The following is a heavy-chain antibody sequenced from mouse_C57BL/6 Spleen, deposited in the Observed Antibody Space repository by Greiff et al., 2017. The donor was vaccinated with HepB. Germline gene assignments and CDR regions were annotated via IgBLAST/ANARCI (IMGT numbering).Heavy chain of an antibody. V-gene: IGHV1-7*01. J-gene: IGHJ4*01. CDR1: GYTFTSYW. CDR2: INPSSGYT. D-gene: IGHD1-1*01. Sequence: VMLVESGAELAKPGASVKLSCKASGYTFTSYWMHWVKQRPGQGLEWIGYINPSSGYTKYNQKFKDKATLTADKSSSTAYMQLSSLTYEDSAVYYCARHYGSSYYAMDYWGQGTSVTVSS. CDR3: ARHYGSSYYAMDY.